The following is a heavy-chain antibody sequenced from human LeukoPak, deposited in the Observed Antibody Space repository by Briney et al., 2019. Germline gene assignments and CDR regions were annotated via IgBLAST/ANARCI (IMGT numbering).Heavy chain of an antibody. CDR3: ARRGDWAEFDY. V-gene: IGHV1-3*03. CDR2: INAGNGNA. Sequence: ASVKVSCKASGYTFTSYAMHWVRQAPGQRLEWMGWINAGNGNAKYSQEFQGRVTITRDTSASTAYMELSSLRSEDMAVYYCARRGDWAEFDYWGQGTLVTVSS. J-gene: IGHJ4*02. D-gene: IGHD3-16*01. CDR1: GYTFTSYA.